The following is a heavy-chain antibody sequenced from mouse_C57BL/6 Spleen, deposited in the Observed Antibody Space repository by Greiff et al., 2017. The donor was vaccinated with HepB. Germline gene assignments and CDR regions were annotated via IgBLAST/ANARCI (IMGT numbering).Heavy chain of an antibody. D-gene: IGHD1-1*01. CDR1: GYTFTSYW. Sequence: QVQLQQPGAELVMPGASVKLSCKASGYTFTSYWMHWVKQRPGQGLEWIGEIDPSDSYTNYNQKFKGKSTLTVDKSSSTAYMQLSSLTSEDSAVYYCARVTTGVASYYYAMDYWGQGPSVTVSS. V-gene: IGHV1-69*01. CDR2: IDPSDSYT. CDR3: ARVTTGVASYYYAMDY. J-gene: IGHJ4*01.